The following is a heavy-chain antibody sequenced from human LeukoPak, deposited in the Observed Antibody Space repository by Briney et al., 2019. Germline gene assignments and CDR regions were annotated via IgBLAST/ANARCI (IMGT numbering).Heavy chain of an antibody. CDR3: ARDHSVLRYFDWLSLYTPFDP. D-gene: IGHD3-9*01. CDR1: GGSISSYH. J-gene: IGHJ5*02. Sequence: PSETLSLTCTVSGGSISSYHWSWIRQPAGKGLEWIGRIYSSGTTKYNPSLKRRVTMSVDTSKNQFSLKLSSVTAADTDVYYCARDHSVLRYFDWLSLYTPFDPWGQGTLVTVSS. V-gene: IGHV4-4*07. CDR2: IYSSGTT.